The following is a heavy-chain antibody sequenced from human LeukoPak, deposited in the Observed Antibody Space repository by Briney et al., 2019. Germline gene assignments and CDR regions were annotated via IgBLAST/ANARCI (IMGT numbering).Heavy chain of an antibody. V-gene: IGHV1-46*01. D-gene: IGHD3-16*02. CDR3: ARGPSIMITFGGVIVEDY. CDR1: GYTFTTYY. CDR2: INPSGGST. J-gene: IGHJ4*02. Sequence: GASVKVSCKASGYTFTTYYVHWVRQAPGQGLEWMGIINPSGGSTTYAQKFRGRLTMTRDMSTSAVYMELSSLRSEDTAVYYCARGPSIMITFGGVIVEDYWGQGTLVTVSS.